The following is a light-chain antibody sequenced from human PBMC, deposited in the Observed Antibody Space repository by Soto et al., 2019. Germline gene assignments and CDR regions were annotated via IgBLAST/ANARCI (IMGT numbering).Light chain of an antibody. Sequence: DIVMTQSPDSLALSLGERATINCKSSQSVLYNSNSKNYLAWYQQRPGHPPKLLIYWASTRNAGVPDRFSGSGSETDFTLTISSLQAEDVARYYCQQYYTSPWTFGQGTKVEIK. V-gene: IGKV4-1*01. CDR3: QQYYTSPWT. J-gene: IGKJ1*01. CDR1: QSVLYNSNSKNY. CDR2: WAS.